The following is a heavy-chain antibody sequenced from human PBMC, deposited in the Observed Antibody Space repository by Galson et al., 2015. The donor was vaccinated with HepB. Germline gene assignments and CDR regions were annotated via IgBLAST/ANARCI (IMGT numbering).Heavy chain of an antibody. V-gene: IGHV3-33*01. D-gene: IGHD6-19*01. CDR3: ARADRQWLDVDY. J-gene: IGHJ4*02. CDR1: GFTFSSYG. Sequence: LRLSCAASGFTFSSYGMHWVRQAPGKGLEWVAVIWYDGSNKYYADSVKGRFTISRDNSKNTLHLQMNSLRAEDTAVYYCARADRQWLDVDYWGQGTLVTVSS. CDR2: IWYDGSNK.